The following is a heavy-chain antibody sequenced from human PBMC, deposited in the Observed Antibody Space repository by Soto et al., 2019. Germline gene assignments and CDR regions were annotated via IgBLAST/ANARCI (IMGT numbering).Heavy chain of an antibody. CDR1: GFTFSSYW. CDR2: IKQDGSEK. D-gene: IGHD3-22*01. Sequence: PGGSLRLSCAASGFTFSSYWMSWVRQAPGKGLEWVANIKQDGSEKYYVDSVKGRFTISRDNAKNSLYLQMNSLRAEDTAVYYCARDYYDSSGYYSDNYWGQGTLVTVSS. CDR3: ARDYYDSSGYYSDNY. V-gene: IGHV3-7*03. J-gene: IGHJ4*02.